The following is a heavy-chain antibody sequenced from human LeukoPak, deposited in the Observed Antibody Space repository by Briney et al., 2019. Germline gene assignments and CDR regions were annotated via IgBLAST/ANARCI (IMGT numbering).Heavy chain of an antibody. CDR3: ITLSPAGHTDS. V-gene: IGHV3-21*03. Sequence: PGGSLRLSCAASGFTFSTYNMNWVRQAPGKGLEWVSSISSSSSYIYHADSVKGRFTISRDNSKNTLYLQMNSLKTEDTAVYYCITLSPAGHTDSWGQGTLVTVSS. CDR1: GFTFSTYN. J-gene: IGHJ4*02. CDR2: ISSSSSYI. D-gene: IGHD2-2*01.